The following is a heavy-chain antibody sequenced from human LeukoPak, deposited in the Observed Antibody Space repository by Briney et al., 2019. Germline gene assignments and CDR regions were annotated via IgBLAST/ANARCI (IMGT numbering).Heavy chain of an antibody. CDR3: ARGTVTTSMKAFDI. CDR1: AGSISSYH. J-gene: IGHJ3*02. V-gene: IGHV4-59*08. CDR2: MYYSGSG. D-gene: IGHD4-17*01. Sequence: PSETLSLTCTVSAGSISSYHWSWIRQPPGKGLEWIAYMYYSGSGNYNPSLKSRVTMSIDTSKSQFSLKLSSVTAADTAVYYCARGTVTTSMKAFDIWGQGTMVTVSS.